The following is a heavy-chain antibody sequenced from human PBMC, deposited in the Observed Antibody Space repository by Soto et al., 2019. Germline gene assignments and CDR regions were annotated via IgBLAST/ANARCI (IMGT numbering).Heavy chain of an antibody. Sequence: AASVKVSCKASGYTFSRYGISWVRQAPGQGLEWMGWVSGYNGDTKYAQKVQGRVTMTIDTSTYTAYMELRSLTSDDTAKYYCAKNGQPPYYYYGMDVWGQGTTVTVS. D-gene: IGHD2-8*01. J-gene: IGHJ6*02. V-gene: IGHV1-18*01. CDR3: AKNGQPPYYYYGMDV. CDR1: GYTFSRYG. CDR2: VSGYNGDT.